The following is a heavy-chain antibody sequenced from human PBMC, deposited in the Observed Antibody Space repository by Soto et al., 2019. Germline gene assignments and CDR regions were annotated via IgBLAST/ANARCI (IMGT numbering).Heavy chain of an antibody. Sequence: QAQLVQSGAEVRKPGASVNVSCRTSGYTFMNYGVSWVRQAPGQGLVWMGWINTYNGQTNVAQNFQGRVTLSSDASARTFSMELMSLRSDDTAMYFCVRDVIWSATLIWGVVARSFDIWGQGTAVTVSS. CDR3: VRDVIWSATLIWGVVARSFDI. V-gene: IGHV1-18*01. CDR2: INTYNGQT. D-gene: IGHD3-3*01. J-gene: IGHJ3*02. CDR1: GYTFMNYG.